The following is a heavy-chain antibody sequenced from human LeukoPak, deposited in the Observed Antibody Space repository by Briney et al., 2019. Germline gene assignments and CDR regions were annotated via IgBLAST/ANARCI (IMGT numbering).Heavy chain of an antibody. D-gene: IGHD1-26*01. CDR2: IKQDGSQK. CDR3: ARDRGIVGALDY. CDR1: GFTFTSYW. J-gene: IGHJ4*02. V-gene: IGHV3-7*05. Sequence: AGGSLRLSCAASGFTFTSYWMTWVRQAPGKGLEWVANIKQDGSQKSYVDSVKGRFTISRDNAQNSVSLQMNSLRADDTAVYYCARDRGIVGALDYWGQGTLVTVFS.